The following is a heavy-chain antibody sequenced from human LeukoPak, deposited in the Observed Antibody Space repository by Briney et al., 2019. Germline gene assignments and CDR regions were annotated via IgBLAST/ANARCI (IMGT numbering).Heavy chain of an antibody. CDR1: GFTFSDYY. J-gene: IGHJ4*02. V-gene: IGHV3-11*03. CDR2: ISSSSSYT. Sequence: GGSLRLSCAASGFTFSDYYMRWIRQAPGKGLEWVSYISSSSSYTNSADSVKGRFTISRDNAKNSLYLQMNSLRAEDTAVYFCARLDAYNWDFDYWGQGTLVTVSS. CDR3: ARLDAYNWDFDY. D-gene: IGHD3-16*01.